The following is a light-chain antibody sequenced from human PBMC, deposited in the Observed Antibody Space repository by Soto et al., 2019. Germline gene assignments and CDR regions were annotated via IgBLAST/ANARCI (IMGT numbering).Light chain of an antibody. CDR3: SSHAGSSVV. CDR2: DVT. CDR1: SSDVGGYNY. J-gene: IGLJ1*01. V-gene: IGLV2-11*01. Sequence: QSALTQPRSVSGSPGQSVTISCTGTSSDVGGYNYVSWYQQHPGKALKLMIYDVTTRPSGVPDRFSGSKSGNTASLTISGLQAEDEADYYCSSHAGSSVVFGTGTKVTI.